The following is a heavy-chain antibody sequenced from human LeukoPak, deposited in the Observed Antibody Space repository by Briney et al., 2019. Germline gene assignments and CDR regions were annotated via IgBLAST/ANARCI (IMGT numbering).Heavy chain of an antibody. Sequence: SETLSLTCAVYGGSFSGYYWSWIRQPPGKGLEWIGEINHSGSTNYNPSLKSRVTISVDTSKNQFSLKLSSVTAADTAVYYCARDLEPLSFIVVVPASWGQGTLVTVSS. CDR2: INHSGST. V-gene: IGHV4-34*01. CDR1: GGSFSGYY. CDR3: ARDLEPLSFIVVVPAS. D-gene: IGHD2-2*01. J-gene: IGHJ5*02.